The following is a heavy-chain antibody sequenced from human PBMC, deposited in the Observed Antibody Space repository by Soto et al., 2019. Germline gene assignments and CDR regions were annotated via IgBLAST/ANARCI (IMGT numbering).Heavy chain of an antibody. J-gene: IGHJ6*03. CDR2: ISYDGSNK. CDR3: AKELLWFGELIYYYYMDV. Sequence: GGSLRLSCAASGFTFSSYGMHWVRQGPGKGLEWVAVISYDGSNKYYADSVKGRFTISRDNSKNTLYLQMNSLRAEDTAVYYCAKELLWFGELIYYYYMDVWGKGTTVTVS. D-gene: IGHD3-10*01. CDR1: GFTFSSYG. V-gene: IGHV3-30*18.